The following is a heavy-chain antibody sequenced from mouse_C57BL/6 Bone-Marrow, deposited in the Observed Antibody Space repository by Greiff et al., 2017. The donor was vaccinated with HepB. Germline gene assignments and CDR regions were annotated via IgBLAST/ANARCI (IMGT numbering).Heavy chain of an antibody. J-gene: IGHJ4*01. V-gene: IGHV1-59*01. CDR1: GYTFTSYW. CDR2: IDPSDSYT. Sequence: QVQLQQPGAELVRPGTSVKLSCKASGYTFTSYWMHWVKQRPGQGLEWIGVIDPSDSYTNYNQKFKGKATLTVDTSSSTAYMQLSSLTSEDSAVYYCASMCNYEEAMDYWGQGTSVTVSS. D-gene: IGHD2-1*01. CDR3: ASMCNYEEAMDY.